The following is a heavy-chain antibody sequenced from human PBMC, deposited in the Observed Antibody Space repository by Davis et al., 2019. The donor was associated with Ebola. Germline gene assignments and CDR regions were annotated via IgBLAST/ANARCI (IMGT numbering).Heavy chain of an antibody. CDR1: GGSISSGDYY. J-gene: IGHJ6*03. D-gene: IGHD6-13*01. V-gene: IGHV4-30-4*02. Sequence: PSETLSLTCTVSGGSISSGDYYWSWIRQPPGKGLEWIGYIYYSGSTYYNPSLKSRVTISVDTSKNQFSLKLSSVTAADTAVYYCAVQTYSSSWYSYYYYYMDVWGKGTTVTVSS. CDR2: IYYSGST. CDR3: AVQTYSSSWYSYYYYYMDV.